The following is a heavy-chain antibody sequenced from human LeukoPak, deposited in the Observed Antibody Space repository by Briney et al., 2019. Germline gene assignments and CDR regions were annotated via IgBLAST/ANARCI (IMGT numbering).Heavy chain of an antibody. D-gene: IGHD3-10*01. Sequence: GSLRPSCAASGFPFSRYAMHWVRPAPGKGLEWVAIVAYEGRNKYHADSVKGRFTISRDNSKNTLYLQMNSLKNEDTAVYYCTTDLRGSGSYFYWGQGTLVTVSS. J-gene: IGHJ4*02. CDR1: GFPFSRYA. CDR3: TTDLRGSGSYFY. CDR2: VAYEGRNK. V-gene: IGHV3-30*04.